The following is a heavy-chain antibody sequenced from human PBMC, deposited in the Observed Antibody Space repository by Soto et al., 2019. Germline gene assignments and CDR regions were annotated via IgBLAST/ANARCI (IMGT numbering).Heavy chain of an antibody. Sequence: QVQLQQWGAGLLKPSETLSLTCAIYGGAFSGYYWSWIRQPPGKGLEWIGEINHSGSTNYNPSLKSRVTISVDTSKNQFSLMLSSLTAADTAVYYCARGSAAGWFDPWGQGTLVTVSS. CDR1: GGAFSGYY. D-gene: IGHD6-19*01. CDR2: INHSGST. J-gene: IGHJ5*02. CDR3: ARGSAAGWFDP. V-gene: IGHV4-34*01.